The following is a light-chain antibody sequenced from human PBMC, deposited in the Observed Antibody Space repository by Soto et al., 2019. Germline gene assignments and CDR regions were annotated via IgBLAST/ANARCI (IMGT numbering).Light chain of an antibody. J-gene: IGKJ1*01. V-gene: IGKV3-15*01. CDR2: GAS. CDR3: QQYDDWPWT. CDR1: RNVFTK. Sequence: EKVMTQSPASLSVAPGEKATLACGASRNVFTKFAWYQQKPGQAPRLLIYGASTRATGIPGRFSGGGSGTECTLTISSLQSEDVAFYCCQQYDDWPWTFGQGTKVEV.